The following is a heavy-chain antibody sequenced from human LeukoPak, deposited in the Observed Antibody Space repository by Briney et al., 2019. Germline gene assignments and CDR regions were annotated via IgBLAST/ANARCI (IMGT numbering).Heavy chain of an antibody. Sequence: PSETLSLTCTVSGGSISSSSYYWGWIRQPPGKGLEWIGSIYHSGSTYYNPSLKSRVTISVDTSKNQFSLKLSSVTAADTAVYYCARGKNDLALAYYYYYYMDVWGKGTTVTVSS. D-gene: IGHD1-1*01. CDR3: ARGKNDLALAYYYYYYMDV. V-gene: IGHV4-39*07. J-gene: IGHJ6*03. CDR2: IYHSGST. CDR1: GGSISSSSYY.